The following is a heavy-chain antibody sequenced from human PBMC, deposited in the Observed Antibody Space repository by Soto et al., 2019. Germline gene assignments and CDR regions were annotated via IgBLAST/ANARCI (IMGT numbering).Heavy chain of an antibody. D-gene: IGHD5-12*01. CDR1: GFTFSSYN. J-gene: IGHJ4*02. CDR2: IGSSSHYI. V-gene: IGHV3-21*01. Sequence: GGSLRLSCAASGFTFSSYNMNWVRQAPGKGLEWVSFIGSSSHYIYYADSVKGRFTISRDNAKNSLSLQMNSLRAEDTAVYYCATGQVATMDFWGQGTLVTVSS. CDR3: ATGQVATMDF.